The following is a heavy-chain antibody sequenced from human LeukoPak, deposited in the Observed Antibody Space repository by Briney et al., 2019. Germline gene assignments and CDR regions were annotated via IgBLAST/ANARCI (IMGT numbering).Heavy chain of an antibody. Sequence: SETLSLTCTVSGVSITSSSYYCGWIRQPPGKGLEWIGSIYYSGSTYYNPSLKSRVTISADTSKNQFSLKLSSVTAADTAVYYCARGGEYGDYVFDYWGQGTLVTVSS. J-gene: IGHJ4*02. CDR2: IYYSGST. CDR3: ARGGEYGDYVFDY. D-gene: IGHD4-17*01. V-gene: IGHV4-39*07. CDR1: GVSITSSSYY.